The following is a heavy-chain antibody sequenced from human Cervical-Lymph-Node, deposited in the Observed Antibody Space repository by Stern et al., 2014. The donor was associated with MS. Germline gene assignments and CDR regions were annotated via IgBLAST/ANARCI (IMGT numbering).Heavy chain of an antibody. CDR3: ARDPVGPQSHDAFDL. D-gene: IGHD3/OR15-3a*01. Sequence: QDQMVQSGAEVKKPGASVKVSCEASGYTFNAYYMHWVRQAPGQGLEWMGRSNPNTGGTLYSPKLQGRVTMTRDTSINTAYMDLNSLRSDDTAVYFCARDPVGPQSHDAFDLWGQGTMITVSS. V-gene: IGHV1-2*06. CDR1: GYTFNAYY. J-gene: IGHJ3*01. CDR2: SNPNTGGT.